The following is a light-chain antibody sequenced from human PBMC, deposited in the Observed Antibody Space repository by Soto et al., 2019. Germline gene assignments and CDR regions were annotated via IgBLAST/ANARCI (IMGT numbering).Light chain of an antibody. V-gene: IGLV2-11*01. J-gene: IGLJ1*01. CDR3: CLYAVTFYV. Sequence: QSALTQPRSVSGSPGQSVTISCTGTSSDVGTYDFVSWYQQHPGKAPRLMIFDVSERPSGVPDRFSGSKSGNTASLTISGLNAEDEDDYYCCLYAVTFYVFGTGTKVTVL. CDR1: SSDVGTYDF. CDR2: DVS.